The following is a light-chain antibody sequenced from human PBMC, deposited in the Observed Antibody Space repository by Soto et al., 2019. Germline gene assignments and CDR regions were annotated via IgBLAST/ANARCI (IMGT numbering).Light chain of an antibody. J-gene: IGKJ5*01. CDR3: QQSYSTPHT. V-gene: IGKV1-39*01. CDR2: AAS. Sequence: MTQSPLSLPVTPGEPASISSRSSQSLLHSNGYNYLDWYQQKPGKAPKLLIYAASSLQSGVPSRFSGSGSGTDFTLTISSLQPEDFATYYCQQSYSTPHTFGQGTRLEIK. CDR1: QSLLHSNGYNY.